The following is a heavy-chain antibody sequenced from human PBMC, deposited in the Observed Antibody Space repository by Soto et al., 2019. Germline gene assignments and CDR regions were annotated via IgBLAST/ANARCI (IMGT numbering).Heavy chain of an antibody. Sequence: PGESLKISCKGSGYSFTSYWIGWVRQMPGKGLEWMGIIYPGDSDTRYSPSFQGQVTISADKSISTAYLQWSSLKASDTAMYYCATRVQDPGKYYYDMDVWGQGTTVTVSS. D-gene: IGHD6-13*01. CDR2: IYPGDSDT. CDR3: ATRVQDPGKYYYDMDV. J-gene: IGHJ6*02. V-gene: IGHV5-51*01. CDR1: GYSFTSYW.